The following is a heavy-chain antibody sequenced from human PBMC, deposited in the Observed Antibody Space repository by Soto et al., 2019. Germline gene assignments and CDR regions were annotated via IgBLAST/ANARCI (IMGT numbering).Heavy chain of an antibody. Sequence: GGSLRLSCAASGFTFSSYGMHWVRQAPGKGLEWVAVIWYDGSNKYYADSVKGRFTISRDNSKNTLYLQMNSLRAEDTAVYYCARDQRFLEFRYGMDVWGQGTTVTVSS. D-gene: IGHD3-3*01. CDR2: IWYDGSNK. CDR3: ARDQRFLEFRYGMDV. V-gene: IGHV3-33*01. CDR1: GFTFSSYG. J-gene: IGHJ6*02.